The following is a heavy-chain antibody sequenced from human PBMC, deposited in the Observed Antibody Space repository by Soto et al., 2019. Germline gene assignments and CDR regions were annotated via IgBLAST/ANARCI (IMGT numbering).Heavy chain of an antibody. J-gene: IGHJ5*02. D-gene: IGHD6-19*01. CDR3: ARGRGIAVGRFDP. Sequence: QVQLQESGPGLVKPSETLSLTCTVSGGSISSYYWSWIRQPPGKGLEWIGYIYYSGSTNYNPSLKSRVTLSVDTSKNQFSLKLSSVTAADTAVYYCARGRGIAVGRFDPWGQGTLVTVSS. V-gene: IGHV4-59*01. CDR2: IYYSGST. CDR1: GGSISSYY.